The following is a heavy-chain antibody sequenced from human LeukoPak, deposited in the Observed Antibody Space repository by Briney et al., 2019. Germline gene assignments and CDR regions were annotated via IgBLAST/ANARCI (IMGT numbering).Heavy chain of an antibody. Sequence: SETLSLTCAVYGGSFSGYYWSWIRQPPGKGLEWIGEINHSGSTNYNPSLRSRVTISVDTSKNQFSLKLSSVTAADMAVYYCAREWCGITMIVAPGWFGPWGQGTLVTVSS. V-gene: IGHV4-34*01. J-gene: IGHJ5*02. CDR3: AREWCGITMIVAPGWFGP. CDR1: GGSFSGYY. CDR2: INHSGST. D-gene: IGHD3-22*01.